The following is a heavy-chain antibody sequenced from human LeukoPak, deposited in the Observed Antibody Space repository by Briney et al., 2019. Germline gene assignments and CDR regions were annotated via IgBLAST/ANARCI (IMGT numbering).Heavy chain of an antibody. CDR1: GGSISSSSYY. V-gene: IGHV4-39*07. Sequence: KSSETLSLTCTVSGGSISSSSYYWGWIRQPPGKGLEWIGSIYYSGSTYYNPSLKSRVTISVDTSKNQFSLKLSSVTAADSAVYYCAREDPHYYGSGTLDYWGQGTLVTVSS. CDR3: AREDPHYYGSGTLDY. D-gene: IGHD3-10*01. CDR2: IYYSGST. J-gene: IGHJ4*02.